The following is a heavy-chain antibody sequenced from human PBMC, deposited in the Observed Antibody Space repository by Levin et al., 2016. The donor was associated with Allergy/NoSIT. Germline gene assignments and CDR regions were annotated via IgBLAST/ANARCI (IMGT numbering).Heavy chain of an antibody. CDR1: GFTFSNYA. CDR3: ARGGGRDSSSSGRELSRGFDY. CDR2: ISAGGGST. Sequence: GESLKISCVASGFTFSNYAMSWVRQAPGKGLEWVSGISAGGGSTYYADSVKGRFTISRDNSKNTLYLQMNSLRAEDTAVYYCARGGGRDSSSSGRELSRGFDYWGQGTLVTVSS. J-gene: IGHJ4*02. D-gene: IGHD6-6*01. V-gene: IGHV3-23*01.